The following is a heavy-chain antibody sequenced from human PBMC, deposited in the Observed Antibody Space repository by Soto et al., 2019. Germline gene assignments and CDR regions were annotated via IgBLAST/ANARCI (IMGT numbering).Heavy chain of an antibody. D-gene: IGHD6-19*01. Sequence: QVQLVESGGGVVQPGRSLRLSCAASGFTFSSYGMHWVRQAPGKGLEWVAVIWYDGSTKYYADSVKGRFNISRDNAKNRLYLQGKSLRAEDTGVYYCARDRIGVAGVAIDDWGPGTLVTGYS. J-gene: IGHJ4*02. CDR1: GFTFSSYG. CDR3: ARDRIGVAGVAIDD. CDR2: IWYDGSTK. V-gene: IGHV3-33*01.